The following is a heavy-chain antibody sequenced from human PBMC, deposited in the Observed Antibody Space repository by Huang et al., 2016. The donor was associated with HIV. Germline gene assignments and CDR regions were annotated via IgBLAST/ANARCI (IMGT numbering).Heavy chain of an antibody. D-gene: IGHD3-10*01. J-gene: IGHJ6*02. CDR1: GYTFISYG. CDR3: ARDSSHGIYYYYGMDV. Sequence: QVQLVQSGAEAKKPGASVKVSCKASGYTFISYGIRWVRQAPGQGLEWMVWSSAYNGDTNAAQKFQGRGSMTTDTTTGTAYSELRSLRSDYTAVYYCARDSSHGIYYYYGMDVWGQGTTVTVSS. V-gene: IGHV1-18*04. CDR2: SSAYNGDT.